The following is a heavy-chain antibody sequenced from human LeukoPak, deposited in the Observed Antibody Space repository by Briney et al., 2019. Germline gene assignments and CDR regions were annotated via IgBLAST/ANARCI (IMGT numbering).Heavy chain of an antibody. CDR2: IMKDGGQK. Sequence: GGSLRLSCAASGFTFRNFWMNWARQAPGKGLEWVASIMKDGGQKKYVDSVKGRFTISRDNAQNSLYLQMNSLRAEDTAVYYCAKTRPLDSSSWSHGDYWGQGTLVTVSS. CDR3: AKTRPLDSSSWSHGDY. D-gene: IGHD6-13*01. J-gene: IGHJ4*02. CDR1: GFTFRNFW. V-gene: IGHV3-7*03.